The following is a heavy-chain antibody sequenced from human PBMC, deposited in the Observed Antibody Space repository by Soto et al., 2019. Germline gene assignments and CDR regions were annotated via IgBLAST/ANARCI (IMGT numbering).Heavy chain of an antibody. Sequence: SVKVSCKASGGTFSSYAISWVRQAPGQGLEWMGGIIPIFGTANYAQKFQGRVTITADKPTSTAYMELSSLRSEDTAVYYCARAKEMFGYTSVLDPWGQGTLVTVSS. CDR3: ARAKEMFGYTSVLDP. D-gene: IGHD3-10*02. CDR1: GGTFSSYA. CDR2: IIPIFGTA. J-gene: IGHJ5*02. V-gene: IGHV1-69*06.